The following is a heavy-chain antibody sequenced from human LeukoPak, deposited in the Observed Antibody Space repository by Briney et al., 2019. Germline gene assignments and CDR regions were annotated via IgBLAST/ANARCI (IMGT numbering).Heavy chain of an antibody. CDR2: ISSSSSYI. D-gene: IGHD6-13*01. Sequence: KPGGSLRLSCAASGFTFSSYSMNWVRQAPGKGLEWVSSISSSSSYIYYADSVKGRFTISRDNAKNSLYLQMNSLRAEDTAVYYCARVGMGSSSWYRVYYYYMDVWGKGTTVTVSS. CDR1: GFTFSSYS. J-gene: IGHJ6*03. CDR3: ARVGMGSSSWYRVYYYYMDV. V-gene: IGHV3-21*01.